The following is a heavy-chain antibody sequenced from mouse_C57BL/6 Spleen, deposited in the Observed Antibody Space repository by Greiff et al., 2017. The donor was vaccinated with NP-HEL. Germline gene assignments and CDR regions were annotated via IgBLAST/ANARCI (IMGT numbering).Heavy chain of an antibody. J-gene: IGHJ3*01. V-gene: IGHV1-18*01. CDR2: INPNNGGT. CDR1: GYTFTDYN. CDR3: ARGGPAWFAY. Sequence: SGPELVKPGASVKIPCKASGYTFTDYNMDWVKQSHGKSLEWIGDINPNNGGTIYNQKFKGKATLTVDKSSSTAYMELRSLTSEDTAVYYCARGGPAWFAYWGQGTLVTVSA.